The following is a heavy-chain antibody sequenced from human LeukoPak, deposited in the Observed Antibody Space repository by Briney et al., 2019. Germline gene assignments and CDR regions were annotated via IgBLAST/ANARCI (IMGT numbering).Heavy chain of an antibody. CDR2: ISAYNGNT. Sequence: ASVKVSCKASGYTFTSYGISWVRQAPGQGLEWMGWISAYNGNTNYAQKLQGRVTMTTDTSTSTAYMELRSLRSDDTAVYYCARVSPDRGSSWYRYYYYYGMDVWGQGTTVTVSS. V-gene: IGHV1-18*01. CDR3: ARVSPDRGSSWYRYYYYYGMDV. J-gene: IGHJ6*02. D-gene: IGHD6-13*01. CDR1: GYTFTSYG.